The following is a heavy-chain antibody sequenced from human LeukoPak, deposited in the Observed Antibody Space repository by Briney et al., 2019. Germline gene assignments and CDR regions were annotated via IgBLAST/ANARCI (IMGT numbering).Heavy chain of an antibody. CDR3: ARDRTNFDY. J-gene: IGHJ4*02. Sequence: PGGSLRLSCAASGFTFNNYWMSWVRQAPGKGLEWVASINQDGSEKYYVDSVKGRFTISRDNAKNSLYLQMNTLRAEDTAVYYCARDRTNFDYWGQGTLVTVSS. V-gene: IGHV3-7*01. D-gene: IGHD1-1*01. CDR2: INQDGSEK. CDR1: GFTFNNYW.